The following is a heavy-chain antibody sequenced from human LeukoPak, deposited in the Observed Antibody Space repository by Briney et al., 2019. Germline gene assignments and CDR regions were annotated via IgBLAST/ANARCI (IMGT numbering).Heavy chain of an antibody. CDR2: INPNSGGT. V-gene: IGHV1-2*02. Sequence: GASVKVSCKASGYTFTGYYMHWVRQAPGQGLEWMGWINPNSGGTNYAQKFQGRVTMTRDTSISTAYMELSRLRSDDTAVYYCARGGYYYDSSAPIDYWGQGTLVTVSS. CDR3: ARGGYYYDSSAPIDY. J-gene: IGHJ4*02. D-gene: IGHD3-22*01. CDR1: GYTFTGYY.